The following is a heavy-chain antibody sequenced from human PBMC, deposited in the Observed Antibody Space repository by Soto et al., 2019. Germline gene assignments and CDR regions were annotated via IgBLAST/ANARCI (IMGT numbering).Heavy chain of an antibody. D-gene: IGHD2-15*01. Sequence: EVQLVESGGGLVQPGGSLRLSCAASGFTVSSNYMSWVRQAPGKGLEWVSVIYSGGSTHYADSVKGRFTISRDNSKNTLYLQMNSLRAEDTAVYYCTRGYCSGGSCTAEYFQHWGQGTLVTVSS. CDR3: TRGYCSGGSCTAEYFQH. CDR1: GFTVSSNY. J-gene: IGHJ1*01. V-gene: IGHV3-66*01. CDR2: IYSGGST.